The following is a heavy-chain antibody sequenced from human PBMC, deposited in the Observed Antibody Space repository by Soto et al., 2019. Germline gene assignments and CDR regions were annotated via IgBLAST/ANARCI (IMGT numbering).Heavy chain of an antibody. V-gene: IGHV1-2*02. D-gene: IGHD2-2*01. J-gene: IGHJ6*02. CDR1: GYTFTGYY. CDR2: INPNSGGT. CDR3: ARSFDCSSTSCYKLDYYYYGMDG. Sequence: GAPEEASCTASGYTFTGYYIHCVRQEHRPGLEWMGWINPNSGGTNYAQKFQGRVTMTRDTSISTAYMELSRLRSDDTAVYYCARSFDCSSTSCYKLDYYYYGMDGWGQGTTVTVSS.